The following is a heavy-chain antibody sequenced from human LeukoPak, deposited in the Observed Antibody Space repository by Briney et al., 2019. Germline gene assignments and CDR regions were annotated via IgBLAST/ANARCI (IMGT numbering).Heavy chain of an antibody. D-gene: IGHD1-26*01. CDR2: IYYSGST. CDR1: GGSISSSSYY. V-gene: IGHV4-39*07. Sequence: PSETLSLTCTVSGGSISSSSYYWGWIRQPPGKGLEWIGSIYYSGSTYYNPSLKSRVTISVDTSKNQFSLNLTSVTAADTAVYYCARDFSYSGSYYTPWFDPWGQGTLVTVSS. J-gene: IGHJ5*02. CDR3: ARDFSYSGSYYTPWFDP.